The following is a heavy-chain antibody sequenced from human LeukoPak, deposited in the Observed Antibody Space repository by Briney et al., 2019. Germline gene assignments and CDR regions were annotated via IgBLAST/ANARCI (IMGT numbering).Heavy chain of an antibody. Sequence: ASVKVSCKASKYTFTNFYMHWVRQAPGQGLEWMAWNNPNSGDTNYAQKFQGRVTMTRDTSISTAYMEVSRLTSDDTAIYYCATGYGNYVSRFDSWGQGTLVTVSS. J-gene: IGHJ4*02. CDR1: KYTFTNFY. CDR3: ATGYGNYVSRFDS. CDR2: NNPNSGDT. V-gene: IGHV1-2*02. D-gene: IGHD3-16*01.